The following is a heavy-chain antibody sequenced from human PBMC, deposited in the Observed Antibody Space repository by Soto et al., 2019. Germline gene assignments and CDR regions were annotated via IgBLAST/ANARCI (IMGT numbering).Heavy chain of an antibody. Sequence: ITLEESGPTLVKPTETLTLTCTFSGFSLTTGVGVGWVRQPPGKALEWLALVYWDEDKHYTPSLMSRLTITKDFPKGQVVLTMTNTAPVHTATYYCATSTADFWSPGTLVTVSS. V-gene: IGHV2-5*02. J-gene: IGHJ4*01. CDR2: VYWDEDK. CDR3: ATSTADF. CDR1: GFSLTTGVG.